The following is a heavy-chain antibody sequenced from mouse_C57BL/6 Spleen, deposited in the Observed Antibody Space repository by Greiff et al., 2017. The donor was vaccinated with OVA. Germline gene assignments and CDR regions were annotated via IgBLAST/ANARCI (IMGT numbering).Heavy chain of an antibody. CDR1: GYSITSGYY. V-gene: IGHV3-6*01. Sequence: EVQLQQSGPGLVKPSQSLSLTCSVTGYSITSGYYWNWIRQFPGNKLEWMGYISYDGSNNYNPSLKNRISITRDTSKNQFFLKLNSVTTEDTATYYCARCGYDPNYYAMDYWGQGTSVTVSS. D-gene: IGHD2-2*01. CDR2: ISYDGSN. CDR3: ARCGYDPNYYAMDY. J-gene: IGHJ4*01.